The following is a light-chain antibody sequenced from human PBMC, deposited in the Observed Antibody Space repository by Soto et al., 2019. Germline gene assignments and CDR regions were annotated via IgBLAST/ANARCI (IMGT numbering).Light chain of an antibody. V-gene: IGKV1-5*01. CDR2: DAS. J-gene: IGKJ2*01. CDR3: QQYKSFPFT. CDR1: QIISGW. Sequence: DIQMTQSPSTLSASVGDRVTLTCRASQIISGWLAWYQQKPGKAPKLLMHDASTLESGVPSRISGSGSGTQFTLVISGLQPDDFATYYCQQYKSFPFTFGQGTNLEIK.